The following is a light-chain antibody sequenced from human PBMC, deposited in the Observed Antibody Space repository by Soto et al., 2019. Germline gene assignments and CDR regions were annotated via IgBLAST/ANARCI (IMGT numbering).Light chain of an antibody. V-gene: IGKV3-20*01. CDR2: GAA. CDR1: QSVSSGY. CDR3: QQYGSSPRT. Sequence: EIVLTQSPFTLSLSPVERATLSCIASQSVSSGYLAWYQQRPGQAPRLLIYGAASRATGIPDRFSGSGSGTDFILTISRLEPEDFAVYYCQQYGSSPRTFGQGTKVDIK. J-gene: IGKJ1*01.